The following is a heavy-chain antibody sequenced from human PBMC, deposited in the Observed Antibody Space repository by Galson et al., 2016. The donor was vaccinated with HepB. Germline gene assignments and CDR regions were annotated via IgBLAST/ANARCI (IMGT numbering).Heavy chain of an antibody. CDR1: GFAFTTYW. D-gene: IGHD6-19*01. Sequence: SLRLSCAASGFAFTTYWMNWVRQAPGKGLEWVANIIQEGHHKNYVESVEGRFTISRDNANNSVFLQMDSLRVEDTAVYYCARGIDSKRELAGKVYYYYGLDVWGQGTTVTVSS. CDR3: ARGIDSKRELAGKVYYYYGLDV. V-gene: IGHV3-7*01. CDR2: IIQEGHHK. J-gene: IGHJ6*02.